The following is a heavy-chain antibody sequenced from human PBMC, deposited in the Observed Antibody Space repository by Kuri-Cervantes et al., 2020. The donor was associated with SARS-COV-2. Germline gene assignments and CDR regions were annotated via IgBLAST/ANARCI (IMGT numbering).Heavy chain of an antibody. V-gene: IGHV5-51*01. CDR2: IYPGDSDT. CDR1: GYTFPTYW. J-gene: IGHJ4*02. CDR3: ARHFRHKDWLIPEVSTYFDS. D-gene: IGHD3-22*01. Sequence: GESLKISCKGSGYTFPTYWVSWVRQMPGKGLEWMGVIYPGDSDTRYSPSFQGQVTLSSDRSISTAYLQWSSLKAPDTAIYYCARHFRHKDWLIPEVSTYFDSWGQGTLVTVSS.